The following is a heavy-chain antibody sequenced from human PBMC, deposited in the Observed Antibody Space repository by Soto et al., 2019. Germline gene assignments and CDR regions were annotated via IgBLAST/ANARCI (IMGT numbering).Heavy chain of an antibody. CDR3: TTDREYYDFWSGYYTGIPHDAFDI. Sequence: GGSLRLSCAASGFTFSIAWMSWVRQAPGKGLEWVGRIKSKTDGGTTDYAAPVKGRFTISRDDSKNTLHLQMNSLKTEDTAVYYCTTDREYYDFWSGYYTGIPHDAFDIWGQGTMVTVSS. V-gene: IGHV3-15*01. D-gene: IGHD3-3*01. CDR2: IKSKTDGGTT. CDR1: GFTFSIAW. J-gene: IGHJ3*02.